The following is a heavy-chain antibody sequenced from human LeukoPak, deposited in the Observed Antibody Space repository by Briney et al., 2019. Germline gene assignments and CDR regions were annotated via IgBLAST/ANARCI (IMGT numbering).Heavy chain of an antibody. CDR2: INHSGST. Sequence: PSETLSLTCAVSGGSFSGYYRSWLRQPPGKGLEWIGEINHSGSTNYNPSLKSRVTISVATSKNQFSLKLSSLSAADTAVYYCARERRWYPFDYWGQGTLVTVSS. CDR1: GGSFSGYY. J-gene: IGHJ4*02. V-gene: IGHV4-34*01. CDR3: ARERRWYPFDY. D-gene: IGHD4-23*01.